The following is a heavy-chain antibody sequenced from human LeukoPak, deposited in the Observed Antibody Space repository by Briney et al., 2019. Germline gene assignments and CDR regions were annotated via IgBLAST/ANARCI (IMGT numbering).Heavy chain of an antibody. CDR1: GFTFDDYA. Sequence: GGSLRLSCAASGFTFDDYAMHWVRQAPGKGLEWVSLISWDGGSTYYADSVKGRFTISRDNSKNSLYLQMNSLRAEDTALYYCAKVASDGDTGREDFDYWGQGTLVTVSS. D-gene: IGHD5-24*01. CDR2: ISWDGGST. J-gene: IGHJ4*02. V-gene: IGHV3-43D*03. CDR3: AKVASDGDTGREDFDY.